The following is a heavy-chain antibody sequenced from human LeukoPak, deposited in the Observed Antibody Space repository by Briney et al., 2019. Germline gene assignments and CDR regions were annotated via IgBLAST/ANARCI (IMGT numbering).Heavy chain of an antibody. Sequence: PSETLSLTCSVSGASISSADYYWTWIRQPPGKGLEWIGYIYPSGSAYYNPSLNSRLRISLDTSNNQLSLNLTSVTAADTAVYYCACGEFSGQDWSSGVESWGQGNLVTGSS. CDR1: GASISSADYY. J-gene: IGHJ5*02. V-gene: IGHV4-30-4*08. D-gene: IGHD5-12*01. CDR3: ACGEFSGQDWSSGVES. CDR2: IYPSGSA.